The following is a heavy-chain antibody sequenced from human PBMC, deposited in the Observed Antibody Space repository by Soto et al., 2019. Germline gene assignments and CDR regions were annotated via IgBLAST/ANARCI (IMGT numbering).Heavy chain of an antibody. CDR1: GFTFSSYS. CDR3: ARARGRWFGISPDY. CDR2: ISSSSSTI. Sequence: EVQLMESGGGLVQPGGSLRLSCAASGFTFSSYSMNWVRQAPGKGLEWVSYISSSSSTIYYADSVKGRFTISRDNAKNSLYLQMNSLRDEDTAVYYCARARGRWFGISPDYWGQGTLVTVSS. D-gene: IGHD3-10*01. J-gene: IGHJ4*02. V-gene: IGHV3-48*02.